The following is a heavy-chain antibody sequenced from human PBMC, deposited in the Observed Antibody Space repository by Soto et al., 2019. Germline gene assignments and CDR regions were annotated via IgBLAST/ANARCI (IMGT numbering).Heavy chain of an antibody. CDR1: GYSISSGYY. V-gene: IGHV4-38-2*01. D-gene: IGHD5-18*01. Sequence: SETLSLTCAVSGYSISSGYYWGWIRQPPGKGLEWIGSIYHSGSTYYNPSLKSRVTISVDTSKNQFSLKLSSVTAADTAVYYCASTAMVIGAPYYWGQGXLVTVSS. CDR3: ASTAMVIGAPYY. CDR2: IYHSGST. J-gene: IGHJ4*02.